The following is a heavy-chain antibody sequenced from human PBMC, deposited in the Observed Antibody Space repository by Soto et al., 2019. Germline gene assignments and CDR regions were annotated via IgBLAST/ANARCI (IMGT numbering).Heavy chain of an antibody. Sequence: SETLSLTCTVSGVSISSYYWIWIRQPPGKGLEWIGYTYYSGSTNYNPSLKSRVTISVDTSKNQFSLKLSSVTAADTAVYYCARAKTHYYDILTGYSGENYYYYYGMDVWGQGTTVTVSS. CDR2: TYYSGST. V-gene: IGHV4-59*01. D-gene: IGHD3-9*01. CDR1: GVSISSYY. CDR3: ARAKTHYYDILTGYSGENYYYYYGMDV. J-gene: IGHJ6*02.